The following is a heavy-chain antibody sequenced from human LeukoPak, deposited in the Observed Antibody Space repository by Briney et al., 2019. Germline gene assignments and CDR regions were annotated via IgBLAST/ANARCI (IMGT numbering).Heavy chain of an antibody. V-gene: IGHV3-23*01. CDR1: GFTFISYA. J-gene: IGHJ4*02. CDR3: AKGVYQLLPPFDY. D-gene: IGHD2-2*01. CDR2: ISGSGGST. Sequence: PGGSLRLSCAASGFTFISYAMSWIRQAQGKGLEWVSAISGSGGSTYYADSVKGRFTISRDNSKNTLYLQMNSLRAEDTAVYYCAKGVYQLLPPFDYWGQGTLVTVSS.